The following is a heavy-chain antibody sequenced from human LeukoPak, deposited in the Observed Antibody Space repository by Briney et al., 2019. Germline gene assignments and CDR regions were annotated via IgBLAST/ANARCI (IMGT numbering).Heavy chain of an antibody. CDR1: GFTFSSYE. J-gene: IGHJ5*02. CDR2: ISSSGSDM. Sequence: PGGSLRLSCAASGFTFSSYEMNWVRQAPGKGLEWVSYISSSGSDMYYADSVKGRFTISRDNAKSSLYLQMSSLRAEDTAVYYCATCMIRGVIRSWGQGTLVTVSS. CDR3: ATCMIRGVIRS. D-gene: IGHD3-10*01. V-gene: IGHV3-48*03.